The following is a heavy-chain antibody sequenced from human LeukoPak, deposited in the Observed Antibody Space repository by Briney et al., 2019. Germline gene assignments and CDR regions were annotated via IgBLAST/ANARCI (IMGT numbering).Heavy chain of an antibody. CDR3: ARDIYDYVWGSYRYHWFDP. CDR2: IYSSGST. V-gene: IGHV4-61*02. J-gene: IGHJ5*02. CDR1: GGSISSGSYY. D-gene: IGHD3-16*02. Sequence: SQTLSLTCSVSGGSISSGSYYWSWIRQPAGKGLEWIGRIYSSGSTNYNPSLKSRVTISVDTSKNQFSLKLSSVTAADTAVYYCARDIYDYVWGSYRYHWFDPWGQGTLVTVSS.